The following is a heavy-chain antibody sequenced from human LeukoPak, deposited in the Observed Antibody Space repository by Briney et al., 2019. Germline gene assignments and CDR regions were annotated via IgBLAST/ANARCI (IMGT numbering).Heavy chain of an antibody. CDR2: INPSGGST. J-gene: IGHJ4*02. CDR1: GYTFNNHY. V-gene: IGHV1-46*02. Sequence: ASVKVSCKASGYTFNNHYMYWVRQAPGQGLEWMGVINPSGGSTSYAQKFQGRVTMTRDTSTRTVYMEVNSLRAEDTAVYYCARDLMQYCSGGTCHYFDYWGQGTLVTVSS. D-gene: IGHD2-15*01. CDR3: ARDLMQYCSGGTCHYFDY.